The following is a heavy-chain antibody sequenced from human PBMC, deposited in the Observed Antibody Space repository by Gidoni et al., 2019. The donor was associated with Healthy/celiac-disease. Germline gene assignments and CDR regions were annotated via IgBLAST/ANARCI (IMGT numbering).Heavy chain of an antibody. J-gene: IGHJ5*02. V-gene: IGHV1-18*01. CDR1: GDTFTSYG. CDR2: ISAYNGNT. D-gene: IGHD1-26*01. CDR3: ARDWRKKSTSSGSYWFDP. Sequence: QVQLVQSGAEVKKPGASVTVSCKAPGDTFTSYGISWVRQAPGQGLEWIGWISAYNGNTNYAQKLQCRVTMTTDTSTSTAYMELRSLRSDDTAVYYCARDWRKKSTSSGSYWFDPWGQGTLVTVSS.